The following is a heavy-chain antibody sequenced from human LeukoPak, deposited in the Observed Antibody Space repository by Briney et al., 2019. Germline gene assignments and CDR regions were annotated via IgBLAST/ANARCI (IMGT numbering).Heavy chain of an antibody. CDR2: IYYSGSS. CDR1: GDSVSSRSYF. V-gene: IGHV4-39*01. J-gene: IGHJ6*03. D-gene: IGHD3-22*01. CDR3: ARQGRWLLKDYYYYMDV. Sequence: SETLSLTCSVSGDSVSSRSYFWAWIRQPPGKGLEWIGNIYYSGSSYYNPSLKSRVTISVDTSKNQFSLKLSSVTAADTAVYYCARQGRWLLKDYYYYMDVWGKGTTVTVSS.